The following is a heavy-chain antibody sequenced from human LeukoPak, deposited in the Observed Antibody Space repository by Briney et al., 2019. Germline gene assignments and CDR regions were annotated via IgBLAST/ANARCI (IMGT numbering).Heavy chain of an antibody. CDR1: GGSFSGYY. D-gene: IGHD3-10*01. CDR2: INHSGST. Sequence: PSETLSLTCAVYGGSFSGYYWSWIRQPPGKGLEWIGEINHSGSTNYNPSLKSRVIISVDTSKNQFSLKLSSVTAADTAVYYCARGDYGSSFDYWGQGTLVTVSS. CDR3: ARGDYGSSFDY. J-gene: IGHJ4*02. V-gene: IGHV4-34*01.